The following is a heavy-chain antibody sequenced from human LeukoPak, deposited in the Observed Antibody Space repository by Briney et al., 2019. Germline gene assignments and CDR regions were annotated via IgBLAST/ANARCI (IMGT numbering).Heavy chain of an antibody. V-gene: IGHV3-30*18. CDR2: ISYDGSNK. CDR3: AKDTANPVIAVAGLIDY. Sequence: GGSLRLSCAASGFTFSSYGMHWVRQAPGKGLEWVAVISYDGSNKCYADSVKGRFTISRDNSKNTLYLQMNSLRAEDTAVYYCAKDTANPVIAVAGLIDYWGQGTLVTVSS. J-gene: IGHJ4*02. D-gene: IGHD6-19*01. CDR1: GFTFSSYG.